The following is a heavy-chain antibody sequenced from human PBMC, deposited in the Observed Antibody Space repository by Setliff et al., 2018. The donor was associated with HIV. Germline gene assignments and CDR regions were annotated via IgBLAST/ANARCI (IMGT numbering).Heavy chain of an antibody. CDR2: IYTSGST. D-gene: IGHD1-1*01. J-gene: IGHJ3*02. CDR1: GGSISSGSYY. V-gene: IGHV4-61*02. CDR3: ARDPYPERGAFDI. Sequence: PSETLSLTCTVSGGSISSGSYYWSWIRRPAGKGLEWIGRIYTSGSTNYNPSLKSRVTISVDTSKNQFSLKLSSVTAADTAVYYCARDPYPERGAFDIWGQGTMVTVSS.